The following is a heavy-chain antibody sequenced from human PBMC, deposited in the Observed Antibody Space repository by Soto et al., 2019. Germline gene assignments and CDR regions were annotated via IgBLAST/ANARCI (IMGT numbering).Heavy chain of an antibody. CDR1: GYTFTSYG. CDR2: ISAYNGNT. CDR3: AREEGISQWPHGYFDY. D-gene: IGHD6-19*01. J-gene: IGHJ4*02. Sequence: ASVKVSCKASGYTFTSYGISWVRRAPGQGLEWMGWISAYNGNTNYAQELQGRVTMTTDTSTSTAYMELRSLRSDDTAVYYCAREEGISQWPHGYFDYWGQGTLVTVSS. V-gene: IGHV1-18*01.